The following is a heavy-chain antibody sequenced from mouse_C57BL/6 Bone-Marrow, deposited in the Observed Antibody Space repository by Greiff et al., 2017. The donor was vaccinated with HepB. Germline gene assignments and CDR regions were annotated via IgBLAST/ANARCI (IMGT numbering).Heavy chain of an antibody. CDR2: IYPRSGNT. V-gene: IGHV1-81*01. CDR1: GYTFTSYG. D-gene: IGHD1-1*01. Sequence: QVQLQQSGAELARPGASVKLSCKASGYTFTSYGISWVKQRTGQGLEWIGEIYPRSGNTYYNEKFKGKATLTADKSSSTAYMELRSLTSEDSAVYFCARRSNYYGSSYDWFAYWGQGTLVTVSA. CDR3: ARRSNYYGSSYDWFAY. J-gene: IGHJ3*01.